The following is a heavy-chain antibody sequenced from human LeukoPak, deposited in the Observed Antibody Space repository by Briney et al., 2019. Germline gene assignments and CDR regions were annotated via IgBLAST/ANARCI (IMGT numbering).Heavy chain of an antibody. CDR1: GGSFSNYY. D-gene: IGHD6-13*01. J-gene: IGHJ4*02. CDR3: ARSAAGTGGDFGY. CDR2: INHSGST. Sequence: SETLSLTCAVYGGSFSNYYWNWIRQPPGKGLEWIGEINHSGSTHYDPSLKRGVTISVDTSKNQLSLSLTSVTAADTAVYYCARSAAGTGGDFGYWGQGSLVTVSS. V-gene: IGHV4-34*01.